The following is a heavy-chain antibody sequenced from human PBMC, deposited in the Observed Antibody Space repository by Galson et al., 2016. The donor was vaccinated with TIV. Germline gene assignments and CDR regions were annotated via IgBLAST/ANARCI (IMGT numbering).Heavy chain of an antibody. CDR1: GFTVGDNY. V-gene: IGHV3-66*02. D-gene: IGHD2-21*01. Sequence: SLRLSCAASGFTVGDNYMTWVRQAPGKGLEWVSLISSDGTTSFADSVRGRFTVSRDNSKNTLYLQMKSLRVEDTALYFCARERRFCGNACYLYYYYGLDVWGQGTSVTVSS. CDR2: ISSDGTT. J-gene: IGHJ6*02. CDR3: ARERRFCGNACYLYYYYGLDV.